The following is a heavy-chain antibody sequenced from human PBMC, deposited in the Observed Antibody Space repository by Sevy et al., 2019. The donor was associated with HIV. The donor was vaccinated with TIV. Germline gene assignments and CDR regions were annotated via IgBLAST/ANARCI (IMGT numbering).Heavy chain of an antibody. CDR1: GFTFNYAW. CDR2: IKSKTDGGTA. D-gene: IGHD3-3*01. CDR3: ASVVKNDFWDGHVNYYGLDV. V-gene: IGHV3-15*01. J-gene: IGHJ6*02. Sequence: GGSLRLSCAASGFTFNYAWMSWVRQAPGKGLEWVGRIKSKTDGGTADYAAHVKGRFTISRVESENTLYLQMNSLKTEDTAVYYCASVVKNDFWDGHVNYYGLDVWGQGTTVTVSS.